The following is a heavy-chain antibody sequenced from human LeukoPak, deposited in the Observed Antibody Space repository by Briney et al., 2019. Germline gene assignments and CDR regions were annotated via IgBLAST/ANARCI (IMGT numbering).Heavy chain of an antibody. D-gene: IGHD5-18*01. CDR3: AKGGYSYYYYYYGMDV. CDR1: ESTFDDYA. J-gene: IGHJ6*02. V-gene: IGHV3-9*01. CDR2: ISWNSGSI. Sequence: PGGSLRLSCAASESTFDDYAMHWVRQAPGKGLEWVSGISWNSGSIGYADSVKGRFTISRDNAKNSLYLQMNSLRAEDTALYYCAKGGYSYYYYYYGMDVWGQGTTVTVSS.